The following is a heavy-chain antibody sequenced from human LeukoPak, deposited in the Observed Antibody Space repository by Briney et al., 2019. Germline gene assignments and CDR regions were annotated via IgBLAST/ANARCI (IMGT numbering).Heavy chain of an antibody. CDR3: ARRGGSSSRRSPIDY. CDR2: IKQDGSQR. J-gene: IGHJ4*02. CDR1: GFTFSDYW. D-gene: IGHD6-6*01. V-gene: IGHV3-7*01. Sequence: GGYLRLSCTASGFTFSDYWMTWVRQAPGKGPEWVANIKQDGSQRYYVDSGRGRLTISRDNAKNSLFLQMNGLRAEDTAVYYCARRGGSSSRRSPIDYWGQGTLVTVSS.